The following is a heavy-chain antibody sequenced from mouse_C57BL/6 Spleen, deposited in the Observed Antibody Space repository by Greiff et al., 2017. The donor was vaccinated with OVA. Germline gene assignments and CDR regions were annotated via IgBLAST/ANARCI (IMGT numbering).Heavy chain of an antibody. CDR3: ARDENWGFAY. V-gene: IGHV1-61*01. Sequence: QVQLQQPGAELVRPGSSVKLSCKASGYTFTSYWMDWVKQRPGQGLEWIGNIYPSDSETHYNQKFKDKATLTVDKSSSTAYMQLSSLTSEDSAVYYCARDENWGFAYWGQGTLVTVSA. CDR1: GYTFTSYW. CDR2: IYPSDSET. J-gene: IGHJ3*01. D-gene: IGHD4-1*01.